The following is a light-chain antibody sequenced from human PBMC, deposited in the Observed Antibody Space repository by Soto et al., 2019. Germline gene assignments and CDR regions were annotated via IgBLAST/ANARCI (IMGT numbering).Light chain of an antibody. CDR3: QQYNHWPKT. CDR1: QNVRSN. V-gene: IGKV3-15*01. Sequence: EIVMKQSPATLSVSPGERATLSCRASQNVRSNVAWYHQARGQPPRRLMYGASTRATGIPDRFSGSGSGTEFTLTISSLQSEDFAIYYCQQYNHWPKTFGQGTKVEIK. J-gene: IGKJ1*01. CDR2: GAS.